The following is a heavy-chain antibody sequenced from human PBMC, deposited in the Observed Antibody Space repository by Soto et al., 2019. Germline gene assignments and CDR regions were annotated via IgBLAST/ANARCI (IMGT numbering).Heavy chain of an antibody. Sequence: QVQLVESGGGVVQPGRSLRLSCAASGFTFSSDGMHWVRQAPGKGLEWVAVIAYDGSNKYYADSVKARFTISRDNSKNTLYLQMNSLRAEDTAVYYCAKAGYYDRSGYYGEAFDIWGQGTMVTVSS. CDR2: IAYDGSNK. CDR1: GFTFSSDG. D-gene: IGHD3-22*01. V-gene: IGHV3-30*18. CDR3: AKAGYYDRSGYYGEAFDI. J-gene: IGHJ3*02.